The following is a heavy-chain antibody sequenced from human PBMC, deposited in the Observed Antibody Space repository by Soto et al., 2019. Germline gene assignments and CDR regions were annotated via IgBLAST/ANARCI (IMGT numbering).Heavy chain of an antibody. J-gene: IGHJ6*02. D-gene: IGHD3-3*01. CDR2: FDPEDGET. CDR3: ATGIGKFWSGYYSYGMDV. V-gene: IGHV1-24*01. CDR1: GYTLTELS. Sequence: ASVKVSCKVSGYTLTELSMHWVRQAPGKGLEWMGGFDPEDGETIYAQKFQGRVTMTEDTSTDTAYMELSSLRSEDTAVYYCATGIGKFWSGYYSYGMDVWGQGTTVTVAS.